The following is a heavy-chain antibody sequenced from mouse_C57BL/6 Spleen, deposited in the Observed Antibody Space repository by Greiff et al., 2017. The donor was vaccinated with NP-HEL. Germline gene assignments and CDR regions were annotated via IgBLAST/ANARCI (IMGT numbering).Heavy chain of an antibody. V-gene: IGHV1-85*01. CDR3: ADGYSEGFAY. CDR2: IYPRDGST. CDR1: GYTFTSYD. Sequence: VKVVESGPELVKPGASVKLSCKASGYTFTSYDINWVKQRPGQGLEWIGWIYPRDGSTKYNEKFKGKATLTVDTSSSTAYMELHSLTSEDSAVYFCADGYSEGFAYWGQGTLVTVSA. D-gene: IGHD2-3*01. J-gene: IGHJ3*01.